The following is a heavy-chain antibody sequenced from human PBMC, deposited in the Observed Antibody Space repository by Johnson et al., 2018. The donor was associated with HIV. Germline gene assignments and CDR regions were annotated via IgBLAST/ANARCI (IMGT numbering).Heavy chain of an antibody. CDR1: GFTFSSHA. CDR2: IRGNGGST. Sequence: VQLVESGGGLVQPGGSLRLSFAASGFTFSSHAMHWVRQAPGKGLEYVSGIRGNGGSTYYANSVKGRFTISRDNSKNTLYVQMGSLRAEDMAVYYCAREVYSNFDFDAFDIWGQGTMVTVSS. CDR3: AREVYSNFDFDAFDI. D-gene: IGHD6-13*01. J-gene: IGHJ3*02. V-gene: IGHV3-64*01.